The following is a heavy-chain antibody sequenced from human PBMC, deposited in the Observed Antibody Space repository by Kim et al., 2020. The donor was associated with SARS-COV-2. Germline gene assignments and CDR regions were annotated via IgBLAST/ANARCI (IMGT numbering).Heavy chain of an antibody. CDR1: GYTFTSYD. J-gene: IGHJ6*02. CDR2: MNPNSGNT. CDR3: AMGAAAIMAPTRYYYYGMDV. Sequence: ASVKVSCKASGYTFTSYDINWVRQATGQGLEWMGWMNPNSGNTGYAQKFQGRVTMTRNTSISTAYMELSSLRSEDTAVYYCAMGAAAIMAPTRYYYYGMDVWGQGTTVTVSS. D-gene: IGHD2-2*01. V-gene: IGHV1-8*01.